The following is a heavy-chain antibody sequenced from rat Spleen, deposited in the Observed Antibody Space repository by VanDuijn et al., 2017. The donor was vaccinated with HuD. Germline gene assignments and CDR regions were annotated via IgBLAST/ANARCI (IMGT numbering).Heavy chain of an antibody. Sequence: EVQLVESGGGLVQPGRSLKLSCVASGFTFTNYWMSWTRQAPRKGLGWVASITNSGGSTYYPDPVKGRFTISRDNAKSTLYLQMDSLRSEDTATYYCARQRTVDYWGQGVMVTVSS. CDR1: GFTFTNYW. V-gene: IGHV5-31*01. J-gene: IGHJ2*01. CDR3: ARQRTVDY. CDR2: ITNSGGST.